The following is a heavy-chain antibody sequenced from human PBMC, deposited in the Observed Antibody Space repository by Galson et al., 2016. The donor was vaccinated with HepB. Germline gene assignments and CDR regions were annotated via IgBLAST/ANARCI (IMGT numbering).Heavy chain of an antibody. V-gene: IGHV3-23*01. CDR2: IGGSGGSI. CDR1: GFTFGSYA. D-gene: IGHD1-14*01. Sequence: SLRLSCAASGFTFGSYAMTWVRQAPGKGLEWVSGIGGSGGSINYADSVKGRFTISRDNPKNTLYLQMNSLRAEDTAVYYCAKGPTGYYYCGMDVWGQGTLVTVSS. CDR3: AKGPTGYYYCGMDV. J-gene: IGHJ6*02.